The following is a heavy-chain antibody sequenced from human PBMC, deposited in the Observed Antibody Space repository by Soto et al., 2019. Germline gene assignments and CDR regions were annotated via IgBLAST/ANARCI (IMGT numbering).Heavy chain of an antibody. D-gene: IGHD2-2*01. V-gene: IGHV5-51*01. CDR2: IYPGDSDT. CDR1: GYSFTSYW. J-gene: IGHJ3*02. CDR3: ATPAYCSSTSCYWEPFDI. Sequence: GESLKISCKGSGYSFTSYWIGWVRQMPGKGLEWMGIIYPGDSDTRYSPSFQGQVTISADKSTSTAYLQWSSLKASDTAMYYCATPAYCSSTSCYWEPFDIWGQGTMVTVSS.